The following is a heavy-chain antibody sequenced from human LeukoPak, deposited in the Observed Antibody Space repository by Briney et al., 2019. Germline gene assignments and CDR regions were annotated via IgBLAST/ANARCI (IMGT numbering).Heavy chain of an antibody. CDR2: ISGSGGST. Sequence: GGSLRLSCAASGFTFSSEAMSWVRQAPGKGLEWVSAISGSGGSTYYADSVKGRFTISRDNSKNTLYLQMNSLRAEDTAVYYCAKDHLGTVVTPFDYWGQGTLVTVSS. V-gene: IGHV3-23*01. CDR3: AKDHLGTVVTPFDY. CDR1: GFTFSSEA. D-gene: IGHD2-15*01. J-gene: IGHJ4*02.